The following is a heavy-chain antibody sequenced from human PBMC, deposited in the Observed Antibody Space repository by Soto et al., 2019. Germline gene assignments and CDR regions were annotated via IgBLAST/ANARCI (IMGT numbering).Heavy chain of an antibody. V-gene: IGHV4-39*01. Sequence: SETQSLPCSVSGGSISSSSYYWGWIRQPQEKGLEWIGSIYYSGSTYYNPSLKSRVTISVDTSKNQFSLKLSSVTAADTAVYYCARHPSPGTTGTTLYYYYYGMDVWGQGTTVTVSS. CDR1: GGSISSSSYY. CDR3: ARHPSPGTTGTTLYYYYYGMDV. J-gene: IGHJ6*02. D-gene: IGHD1-1*01. CDR2: IYYSGST.